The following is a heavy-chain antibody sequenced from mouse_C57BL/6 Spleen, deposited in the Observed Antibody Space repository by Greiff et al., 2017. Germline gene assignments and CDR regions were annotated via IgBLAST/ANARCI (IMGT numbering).Heavy chain of an antibody. CDR2: ISAGGSYT. CDR3: ARGAGITTSPAMDY. J-gene: IGHJ4*01. V-gene: IGHV5-4*01. CDR1: GFTFSSYA. D-gene: IGHD1-1*01. Sequence: EVQLVESGGGLVKPGGSLKLSCAASGFTFSSYAMSWVRQTPEKRLEWVATISAGGSYTYYPDNVKGRFTISRDNAKNNLYLQMSHLKSEDTAMYYCARGAGITTSPAMDYWGQGTSVTVSS.